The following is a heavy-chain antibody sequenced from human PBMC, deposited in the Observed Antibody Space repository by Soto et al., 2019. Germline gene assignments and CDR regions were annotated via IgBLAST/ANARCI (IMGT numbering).Heavy chain of an antibody. D-gene: IGHD3-22*01. CDR2: INPNSGGT. Sequence: ASVKVSCKASGYTFTGYYMHWVRQAPGQGLEWMGWINPNSGGTNYAQKFQGGVTMTRDTSISTAYMELSRLRSDDTAVYYCARDSTLYYDSSGVARDYGMDVWGQGTTVTVSS. J-gene: IGHJ6*02. V-gene: IGHV1-2*02. CDR3: ARDSTLYYDSSGVARDYGMDV. CDR1: GYTFTGYY.